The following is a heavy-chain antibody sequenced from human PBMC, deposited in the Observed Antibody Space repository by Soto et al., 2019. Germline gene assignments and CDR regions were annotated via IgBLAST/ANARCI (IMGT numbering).Heavy chain of an antibody. CDR1: GGTFSSYT. CDR3: PRPXXGVPAAXXXFDI. Sequence: SVEVSCKASGGTFSSYTIIWLRQARGQGLEGMGRIIPILGIANYAQKFQGRVTITADKSTSTAYVELSSLRSEDTAVYYCPRPXXGVPAAXXXFDIXGEGTMVTLSS. V-gene: IGHV1-69*02. D-gene: IGHD2-2*01. CDR2: IIPILGIA. J-gene: IGHJ3*02.